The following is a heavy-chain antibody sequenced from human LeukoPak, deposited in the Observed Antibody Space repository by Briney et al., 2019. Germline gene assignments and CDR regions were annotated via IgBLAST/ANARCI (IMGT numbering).Heavy chain of an antibody. CDR1: GFTFSSYA. CDR3: AKAYDSSGYYRLRTNHYFDY. CDR2: ISGSGGST. D-gene: IGHD3-22*01. J-gene: IGHJ4*02. Sequence: GGSLRLSCAASGFTFSSYATSWVRQAPGKGLEWVSAISGSGGSTYYADSVKGRFTISRDNSKNTLYLQMNSLRAEDTAVYYCAKAYDSSGYYRLRTNHYFDYWGQGTLVTVSS. V-gene: IGHV3-23*01.